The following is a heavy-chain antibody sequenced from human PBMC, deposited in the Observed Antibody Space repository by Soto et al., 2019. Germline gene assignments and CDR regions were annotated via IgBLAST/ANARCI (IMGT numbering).Heavy chain of an antibody. Sequence: QVQLVQSGAELKKPGSSVKVSCKASGDTFSGYPINWVRQAPGEGLEWMGRIIPVFGTTNDAQRFEGSVTFIADESTNTAYMELRGLLSEDTAVYYCARDGGFGELKYWGPGTLVTVSS. V-gene: IGHV1-69*18. CDR3: ARDGGFGELKY. D-gene: IGHD3-10*01. J-gene: IGHJ4*02. CDR1: GDTFSGYP. CDR2: IIPVFGTT.